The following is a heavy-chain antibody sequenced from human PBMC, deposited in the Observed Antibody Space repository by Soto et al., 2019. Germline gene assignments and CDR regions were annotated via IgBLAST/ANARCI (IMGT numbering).Heavy chain of an antibody. CDR3: AKGPLLCSSTSCYNGPFDY. CDR1: GFTFSSYA. D-gene: IGHD2-2*02. Sequence: EVQLLESGGGLVQPGGSLRLSCAASGFTFSSYAMSWVRQAPGKGLEWVSAISGSGGSTYYADSVKGRFTISRDNSKNTLYLQMNSLRAEDTAVYYCAKGPLLCSSTSCYNGPFDYWGQGTLVTVSS. CDR2: ISGSGGST. J-gene: IGHJ4*02. V-gene: IGHV3-23*01.